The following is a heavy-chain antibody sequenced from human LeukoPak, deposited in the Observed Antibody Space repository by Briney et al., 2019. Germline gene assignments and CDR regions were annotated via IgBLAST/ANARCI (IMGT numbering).Heavy chain of an antibody. D-gene: IGHD2-15*01. Sequence: SQTLSLTCTVSGGSISSGGYYWSWIRQHPGTGLAWLGYIYESGSTYYNPSLKSRVTISVDTSKNQFSLKLSSVTAADTAVYYCAGRVVVVVEQGDWFDPWGQGTLVTVSS. J-gene: IGHJ5*02. V-gene: IGHV4-31*03. CDR3: AGRVVVVVEQGDWFDP. CDR2: IYESGST. CDR1: GGSISSGGYY.